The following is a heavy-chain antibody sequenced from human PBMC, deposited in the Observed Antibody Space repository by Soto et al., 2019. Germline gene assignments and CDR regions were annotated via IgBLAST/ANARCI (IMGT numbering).Heavy chain of an antibody. J-gene: IGHJ2*01. CDR2: IWYDGSNK. Sequence: QVQLVESGGGVVQPGRSLRLSCAASGFTFSSYGMHWVRQAPGKGLEWLAVIWYDGSNKYYADSVKGRFTISRDNSKITRYLQMHSLRSEATSVYYCVIPGAGVISSWYFDLWGRGTMVTVTS. V-gene: IGHV3-33*01. CDR1: GFTFSSYG. D-gene: IGHD3-16*02. CDR3: VIPGAGVISSWYFDL.